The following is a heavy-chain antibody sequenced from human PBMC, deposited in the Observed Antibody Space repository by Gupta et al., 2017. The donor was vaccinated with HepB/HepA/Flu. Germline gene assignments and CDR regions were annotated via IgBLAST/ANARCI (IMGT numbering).Heavy chain of an antibody. CDR3: AGLYGYSSGWPFDY. CDR1: GGSISSYY. V-gene: IGHV4-59*08. Sequence: QVQLQESGPGLVKPSETLSLTCTVSGGSISSYYRRWIRQPPGKGLEWIGYIYYSGSTNYNPSLKSRVTISVDTSKNQFSLKLSSVTAADTAVYYCAGLYGYSSGWPFDYWGQGTLVTVSS. D-gene: IGHD6-19*01. CDR2: IYYSGST. J-gene: IGHJ4*02.